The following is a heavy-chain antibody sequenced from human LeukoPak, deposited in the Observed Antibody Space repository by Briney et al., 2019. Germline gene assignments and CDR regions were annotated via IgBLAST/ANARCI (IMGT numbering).Heavy chain of an antibody. Sequence: SETLSLTCAVYGGSFSGYYWSWIRQPPGKGLEWIGEINHSGSTNYNPSLKSRVTISVDTSKNQLSLKLSSVTVADTAVYYCARDAEDPRLWWGQGTLVTVSS. CDR1: GGSFSGYY. CDR3: ARDAEDPRLW. D-gene: IGHD4/OR15-4a*01. V-gene: IGHV4-34*01. J-gene: IGHJ4*02. CDR2: INHSGST.